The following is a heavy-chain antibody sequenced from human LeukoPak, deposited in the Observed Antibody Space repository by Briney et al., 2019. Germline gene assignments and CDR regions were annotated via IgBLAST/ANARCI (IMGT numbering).Heavy chain of an antibody. J-gene: IGHJ4*02. V-gene: IGHV3-15*01. CDR1: GFTFSNAW. D-gene: IGHD3-10*01. CDR2: IKSKTDGGTT. Sequence: GGSLRLSCAASGFTFSNAWMSWVRQAPGKGLEWVGRIKSKTDGGTTDYAAPVKGRFTISRDDSKNTLYLQMNSLKTEDTAVYYCTTKPLIWYPYYYGSGSYVDYWGQGTLVTVSS. CDR3: TTKPLIWYPYYYGSGSYVDY.